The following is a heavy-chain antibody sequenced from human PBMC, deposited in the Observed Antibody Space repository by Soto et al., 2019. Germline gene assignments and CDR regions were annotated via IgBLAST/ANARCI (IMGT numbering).Heavy chain of an antibody. Sequence: QVQLVESGGGVVQPGRSLRLSCAASGFAFSTSAVHWVRQAPGAGLAWVAIISYDGRAKYYADSVKGRFTISRDNSENTLFLPRRGLSPEDPALYYCSRDRSYFMCVPYQPFPRSYSAVDVWGQGPSVTVSS. CDR1: GFAFSTSA. CDR2: ISYDGRAK. V-gene: IGHV3-30*04. J-gene: IGHJ6*02. CDR3: SRDRSYFMCVPYQPFPRSYSAVDV. D-gene: IGHD2-2*01.